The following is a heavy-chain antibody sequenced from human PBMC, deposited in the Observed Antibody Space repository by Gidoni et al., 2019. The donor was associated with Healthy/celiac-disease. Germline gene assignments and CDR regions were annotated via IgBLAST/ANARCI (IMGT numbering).Heavy chain of an antibody. CDR3: ARDIAMIGGMDV. CDR1: GFTFSSYS. Sequence: EVQLVESGGGLVKPGGSLRPSGAASGFTFSSYSMNWVRQAPGKGLEWVSSISSSSSYIYYADSVKGRFTISRDNAKNSLYLQMNSLRAEDTAVYYCARDIAMIGGMDVWGQGTTVTVSS. D-gene: IGHD3-22*01. V-gene: IGHV3-21*01. J-gene: IGHJ6*02. CDR2: ISSSSSYI.